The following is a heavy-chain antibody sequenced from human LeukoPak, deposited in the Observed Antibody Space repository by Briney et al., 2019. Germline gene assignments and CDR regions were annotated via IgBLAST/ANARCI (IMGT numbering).Heavy chain of an antibody. CDR1: VFTFGDYA. V-gene: IGHV3-49*04. CDR2: IRRKAYGGTT. Sequence: GGSLRLSCTASVFTFGDYAMSWVRQAPGKGLEWVGFIRRKAYGGTTEYAASVKGRFTISRDDSKNIAHLQMNSLKTEDTAVYYCTRDSDDFWNGYYTLKTPTLVPDYWGQGTLVTVSS. J-gene: IGHJ4*02. D-gene: IGHD3-3*01. CDR3: TRDSDDFWNGYYTLKTPTLVPDY.